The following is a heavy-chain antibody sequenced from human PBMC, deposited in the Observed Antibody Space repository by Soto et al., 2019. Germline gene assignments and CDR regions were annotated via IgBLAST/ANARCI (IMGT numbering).Heavy chain of an antibody. CDR3: ARGLSSRDSDDYDYVGWDEGFGI. D-gene: IGHD3-22*01. CDR2: IYHSGST. V-gene: IGHV4-30-2*01. J-gene: IGHJ3*02. CDR1: GDSISSGGYS. Sequence: HLQLQESGSGMVKPSQTLSLTCAVSGDSISSGGYSWSWIRQPPGKGPEWIGCIYHSGSTNYNPSLKSRVTISVDRSKNQFSLKLSSVTAADTAVYYCARGLSSRDSDDYDYVGWDEGFGIWGQGTMVTVSS.